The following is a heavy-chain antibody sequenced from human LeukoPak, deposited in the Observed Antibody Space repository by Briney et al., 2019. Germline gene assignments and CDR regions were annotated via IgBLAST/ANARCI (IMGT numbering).Heavy chain of an antibody. CDR3: AKSTAAGPSVAFDI. Sequence: PGGSLRLSCAASGFTFRSYSINWVRQAPGKGLEWVSAISGSGGSTYYADSVKGRFTISRDNSKNTLYLQMNSLRAEDTAVYYCAKSTAAGPSVAFDIWGQGTMVTVSS. J-gene: IGHJ3*02. V-gene: IGHV3-23*01. CDR1: GFTFRSYS. D-gene: IGHD6-13*01. CDR2: ISGSGGST.